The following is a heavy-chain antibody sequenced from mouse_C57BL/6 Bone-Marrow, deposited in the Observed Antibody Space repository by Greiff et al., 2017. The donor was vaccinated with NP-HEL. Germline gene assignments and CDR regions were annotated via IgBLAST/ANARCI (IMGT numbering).Heavy chain of an antibody. D-gene: IGHD3-3*01. Sequence: EVQLQQSGAELVRPGASVKLSCTASGFNFKDYYMHWVKQRPEQGLEWIGRIDPEGGDTEYAPKLQGQAPMTADTSSNTSYLQLSSLRSEDTAIYYFTPPRVAGDLYYFDYWGQGTTLTVAS. V-gene: IGHV14-1*01. J-gene: IGHJ2*01. CDR1: GFNFKDYY. CDR2: IDPEGGDT. CDR3: TPPRVAGDLYYFDY.